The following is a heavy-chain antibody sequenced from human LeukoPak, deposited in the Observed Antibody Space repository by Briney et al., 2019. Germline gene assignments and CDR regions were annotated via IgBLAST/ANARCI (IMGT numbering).Heavy chain of an antibody. CDR3: ARHGPQRGAQNWFDP. V-gene: IGHV4-59*08. Sequence: SETLSLTCTVSGGSISTYYWSWLPQPPGKGLEWIGCIYYSGSTSGSTNYNPSLKSRVTMSVDTSRSQLSLTLTSVTAADTAVYYCARHGPQRGAQNWFDPWGQGTLVTVSS. CDR2: IYYSGSTSGST. D-gene: IGHD3-16*01. J-gene: IGHJ5*02. CDR1: GGSISTYY.